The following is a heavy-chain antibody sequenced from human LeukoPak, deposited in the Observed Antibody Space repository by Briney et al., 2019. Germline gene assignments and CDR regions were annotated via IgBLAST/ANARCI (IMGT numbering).Heavy chain of an antibody. J-gene: IGHJ6*03. CDR2: IYYSGST. D-gene: IGHD1-1*01. CDR1: GGSISSGGYY. Sequence: PQTLSLTCTVSGGSISSGGYYWSWIRQHPGKGLEWIGYIYYSGSTYYNPSLKSRVTISVDTSKNQFSLKLSSVTAADTAVYYCAREGTLEKVYYYYMDVWGKGTTVTVSS. V-gene: IGHV4-31*03. CDR3: AREGTLEKVYYYYMDV.